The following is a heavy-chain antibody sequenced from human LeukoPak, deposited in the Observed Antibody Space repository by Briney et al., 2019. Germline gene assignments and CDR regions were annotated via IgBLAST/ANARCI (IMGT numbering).Heavy chain of an antibody. D-gene: IGHD6-13*01. CDR2: INHSGST. V-gene: IGHV4-34*01. CDR3: ARRAAAAYYFDY. J-gene: IGHJ4*02. Sequence: SETLSLTCTVSGGSISSYYWSWIRQPAGKGLEWIGEINHSGSTNYNPSLKSRVTISVDTSKNQFSLKLSSVTAADTAVYYCARRAAAAYYFDYWGQGTLVTVSS. CDR1: GGSISSYY.